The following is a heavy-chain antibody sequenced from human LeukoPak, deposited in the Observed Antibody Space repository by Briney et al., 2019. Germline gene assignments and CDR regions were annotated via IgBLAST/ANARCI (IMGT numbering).Heavy chain of an antibody. CDR1: GFTFSSYA. CDR2: ISYDGNNK. D-gene: IGHD6-19*01. J-gene: IGHJ4*02. Sequence: PGGSLRLSCAASGFTFSSYAMHWVRQAPGKGLEWVAVISYDGNNKYYADSVEGRFTISRDNSKNTLYLQMNSLRAEDTAVYYCAKAVAGLFDYWGQGTLVTVSS. V-gene: IGHV3-30-3*01. CDR3: AKAVAGLFDY.